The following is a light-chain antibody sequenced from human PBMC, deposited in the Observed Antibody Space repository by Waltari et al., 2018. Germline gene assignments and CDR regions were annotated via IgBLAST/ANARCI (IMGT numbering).Light chain of an antibody. J-gene: IGKJ1*01. Sequence: DIVMTQSPLSLPVTPGEPASTSCRSSPSLLHSNGYNYFDWYLQKPGQSPKLLIYLGSNRASGVPDRFSGSGSGTDFTLKISRVEAEDVGVYYCMQALQTPWTFGQGTKVEIK. CDR2: LGS. CDR1: PSLLHSNGYNY. CDR3: MQALQTPWT. V-gene: IGKV2-28*01.